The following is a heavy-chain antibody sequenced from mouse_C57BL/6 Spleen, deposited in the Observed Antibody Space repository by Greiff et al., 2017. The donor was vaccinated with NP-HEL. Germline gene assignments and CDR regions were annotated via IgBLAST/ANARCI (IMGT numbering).Heavy chain of an antibody. V-gene: IGHV1-82*01. CDR2: IYPGDGDT. J-gene: IGHJ1*03. Sequence: VQLQQSGPELVKPGASVKISCKASGYAFSSSWMNWVTQRPGKGLEWIGRIYPGDGDTNYNGKFKGKATLTADKSSSTAYMQLSSLTSEDSAVYFCARGMTSWYFDVWGTGTTVTVSS. CDR3: ARGMTSWYFDV. CDR1: GYAFSSSW.